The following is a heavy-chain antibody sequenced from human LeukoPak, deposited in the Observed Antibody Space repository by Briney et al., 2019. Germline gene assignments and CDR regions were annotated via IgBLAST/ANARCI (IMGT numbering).Heavy chain of an antibody. J-gene: IGHJ6*02. V-gene: IGHV3-23*01. Sequence: GGSLRLSCAASGFTLSSYVMSWVRQAPGKGLEWVSGFSGSGGSTNYADSVKGRFTISRDNSKNTLYLQMNRLRVEDTAVYYCAKDSGSGWYQYGMDVWGQGTTVTVSS. CDR1: GFTLSSYV. CDR3: AKDSGSGWYQYGMDV. D-gene: IGHD6-19*01. CDR2: FSGSGGST.